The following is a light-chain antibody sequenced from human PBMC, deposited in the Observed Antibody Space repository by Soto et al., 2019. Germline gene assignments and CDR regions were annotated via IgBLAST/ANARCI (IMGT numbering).Light chain of an antibody. J-gene: IGKJ1*01. CDR2: GVS. Sequence: DIQMTQSPSAMSASVGDRVTITCRASQGISDYLAWFQQKPGKVPKRLIYGVSSLQSGVPSRFSGSGSGTEFTLTISSLQPEDFAPYYCLQHINYPWTFGQGTKVEIK. CDR3: LQHINYPWT. V-gene: IGKV1-17*03. CDR1: QGISDY.